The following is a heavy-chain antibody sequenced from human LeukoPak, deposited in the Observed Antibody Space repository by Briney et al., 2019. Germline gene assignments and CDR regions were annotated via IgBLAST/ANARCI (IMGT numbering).Heavy chain of an antibody. Sequence: SETQSLTCTVSGGPIYSYYWSWIRQTAGKGLEWIGRLYPGVSTNYNPSLKSRVTMSVDTSKNQFALKLSAVTAADTAVYYCARLKFYDSTGYSPGHYMDVWGKGPRSPSP. CDR2: LYPGVST. CDR3: ARLKFYDSTGYSPGHYMDV. CDR1: GGPIYSYY. V-gene: IGHV4-4*07. D-gene: IGHD3-22*01. J-gene: IGHJ6*03.